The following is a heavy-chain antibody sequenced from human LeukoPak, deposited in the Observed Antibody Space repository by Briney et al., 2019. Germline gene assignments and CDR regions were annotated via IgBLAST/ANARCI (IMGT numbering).Heavy chain of an antibody. J-gene: IGHJ4*02. Sequence: ASVRVSCKASGYTFTSYYMHWVRQAPGQGLEWMGWINPNSGGTNYAQKFQGRVTMTRDTSISTAYMELSRLRSDDTAVYYCARDHRGGYCSSTSCYASNYFDYWGQGTLVTVSS. CDR2: INPNSGGT. CDR1: GYTFTSYY. V-gene: IGHV1-2*02. D-gene: IGHD2-2*01. CDR3: ARDHRGGYCSSTSCYASNYFDY.